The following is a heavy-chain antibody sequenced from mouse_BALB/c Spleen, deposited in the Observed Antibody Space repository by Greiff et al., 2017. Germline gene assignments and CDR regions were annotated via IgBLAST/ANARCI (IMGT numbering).Heavy chain of an antibody. V-gene: IGHV5-6-5*01. Sequence: EVQRVESGGGLVKPGGSLKLSCAASGFTFSSYAMSWVRQTPEKRLEWVASISSGGSTYYPDSVKGRFTISRDNARNILYLQMSSLRSEDTAMYYCARAGRLSWYFDVWGAGTTVTVSS. J-gene: IGHJ1*01. CDR1: GFTFSSYA. CDR3: ARAGRLSWYFDV. D-gene: IGHD1-1*01. CDR2: ISSGGST.